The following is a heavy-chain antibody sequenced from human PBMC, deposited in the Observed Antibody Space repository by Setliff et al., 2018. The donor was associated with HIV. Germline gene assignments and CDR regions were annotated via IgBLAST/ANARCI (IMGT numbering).Heavy chain of an antibody. V-gene: IGHV4-38-2*02. CDR2: IYHSGST. D-gene: IGHD2-2*01. Sequence: LSLTCIVSGYSISSGYYWGWIRQPPGKGLEWIGTIYHSGSTYYNPSLKSRVTISVDTSKNQFSLNLSSVTAADTAVYYCARDFCSSTTCTNWFHPWGQGTLVTVSS. CDR1: GYSISSGYY. CDR3: ARDFCSSTTCTNWFHP. J-gene: IGHJ5*02.